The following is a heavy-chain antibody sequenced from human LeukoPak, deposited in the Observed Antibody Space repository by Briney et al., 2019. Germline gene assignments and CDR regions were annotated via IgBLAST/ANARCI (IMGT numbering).Heavy chain of an antibody. J-gene: IGHJ3*02. D-gene: IGHD6-19*01. V-gene: IGHV3-30-3*01. CDR1: GFTFSSYA. CDR3: AKRAVAGDEVFDI. CDR2: ISYDGSNK. Sequence: PGRSLRLSCAASGFTFSSYAIHWVRQAPGKGLEWVAVISYDGSNKYYADSVKGRFTISRDNSKNTLYLQMNSLRAEDTAVYYCAKRAVAGDEVFDIWGQGTMVTVSS.